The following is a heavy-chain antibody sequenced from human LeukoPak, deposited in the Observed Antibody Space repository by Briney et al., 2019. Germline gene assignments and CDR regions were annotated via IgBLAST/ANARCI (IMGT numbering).Heavy chain of an antibody. D-gene: IGHD5/OR15-5a*01. Sequence: SQTLSLTCTVSGGSTSSSTHYWSWIRQPAGKGLEWIGRIYASGSTNYNPSLKSRATISVDTSKNQFSLKLSSVTAADTAVYYRARGVSTVNFDFWGQGTLVTVSS. CDR1: GGSTSSSTHY. V-gene: IGHV4-61*02. J-gene: IGHJ4*02. CDR2: IYASGST. CDR3: ARGVSTVNFDF.